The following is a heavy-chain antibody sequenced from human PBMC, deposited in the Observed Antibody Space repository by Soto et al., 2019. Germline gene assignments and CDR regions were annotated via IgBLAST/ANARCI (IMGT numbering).Heavy chain of an antibody. J-gene: IGHJ4*02. CDR1: GFTFSSYA. CDR3: LKDSSLYYDYVWVSYRQAAFDY. V-gene: IGHV3-64D*06. CDR2: ISSNGGST. D-gene: IGHD3-16*02. Sequence: PGESLRLSCSACGFTFSSYAMHRVRQAPGKGLEYVSAISSNGGSTYYADSVKGRFTISRDNSKNTLYLQMSSLRAEDTALYYRLKDSSLYYDYVWVSYRQAAFDYWGQRTLVTVSS.